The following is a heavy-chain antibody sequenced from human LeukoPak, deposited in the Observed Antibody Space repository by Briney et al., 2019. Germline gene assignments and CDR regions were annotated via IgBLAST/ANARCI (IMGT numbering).Heavy chain of an antibody. CDR3: ARRRGEYYFDY. Sequence: SETLSLTXTVSGGSISSSSYYWGWIRQPPGKGLEWIGSIYYSGSTYYNPSLKSRVTISVDTSKNQFSLKLSSVTAADTAVYYCARRRGEYYFDYWGQGTLVTVSS. D-gene: IGHD3-10*01. J-gene: IGHJ4*02. V-gene: IGHV4-39*01. CDR2: IYYSGST. CDR1: GGSISSSSYY.